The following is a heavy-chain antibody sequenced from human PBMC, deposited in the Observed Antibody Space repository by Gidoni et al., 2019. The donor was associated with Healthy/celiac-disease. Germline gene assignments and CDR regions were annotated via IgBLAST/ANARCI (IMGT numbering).Heavy chain of an antibody. CDR1: GGTFSSYA. Sequence: VQLVQSGAEVKKPGSSVKVSCKASGGTFSSYAISWVRQAPGQGLEWMGGLIPIFGTANYAQKFQGRVTIPADESTSTAYMELSSLRSEDTAVYYGAGGASGELLYYYGMDVWGQGTTVTVSS. V-gene: IGHV1-69*01. J-gene: IGHJ6*02. D-gene: IGHD1-26*01. CDR3: AGGASGELLYYYGMDV. CDR2: LIPIFGTA.